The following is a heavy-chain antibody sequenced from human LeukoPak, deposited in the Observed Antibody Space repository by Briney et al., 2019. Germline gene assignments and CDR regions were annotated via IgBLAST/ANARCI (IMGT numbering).Heavy chain of an antibody. CDR1: GGSFSGYY. J-gene: IGHJ4*02. CDR3: ARLGAYDYVWGSYRHPGRLDY. CDR2: INHSGST. D-gene: IGHD3-16*02. Sequence: SETLSLTCAVYGGSFSGYYWSWIRQPPGKGLEWTGEINHSGSTNYSPSLKGRVTISVDTSKNQFSLKLSSVTAADTAVYYCARLGAYDYVWGSYRHPGRLDYWGQGTLVTVSS. V-gene: IGHV4-34*01.